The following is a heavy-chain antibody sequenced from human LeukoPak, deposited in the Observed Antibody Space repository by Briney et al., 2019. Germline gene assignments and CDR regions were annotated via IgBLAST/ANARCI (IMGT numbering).Heavy chain of an antibody. CDR2: IRYDGSNE. D-gene: IGHD3-22*01. V-gene: IGHV3-30*02. Sequence: GGSLRLSCGASGFIFSSYAMHWVRQAPRKGLEWVALIRYDGSNEFYADSVQGRFTISRDNSKNTLYLQMNSLRAEDTAVYYCAKDGFYFGSSDYYYFDYWGQGTLVTVSS. CDR3: AKDGFYFGSSDYYYFDY. J-gene: IGHJ4*02. CDR1: GFIFSSYA.